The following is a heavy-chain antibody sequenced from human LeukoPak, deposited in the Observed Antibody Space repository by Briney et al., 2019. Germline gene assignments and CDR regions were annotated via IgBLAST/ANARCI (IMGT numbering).Heavy chain of an antibody. D-gene: IGHD5-18*01. CDR3: AKDAVIQLWLRYFDY. CDR1: GFTFSSYA. Sequence: PGGSLRLSCPASGFTFSSYAMSWVRQAPGKGLEWVSAISGSGGSTYYADSVKGRFTISRDNSKNTLYLQMNSLRAEDTAVYYCAKDAVIQLWLRYFDYWGQGTLVTVSS. CDR2: ISGSGGST. V-gene: IGHV3-23*01. J-gene: IGHJ4*02.